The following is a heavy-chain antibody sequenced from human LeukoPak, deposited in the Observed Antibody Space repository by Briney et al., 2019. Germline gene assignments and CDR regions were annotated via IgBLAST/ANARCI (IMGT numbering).Heavy chain of an antibody. CDR1: GFTFSSYS. CDR3: ARDYSTFDY. V-gene: IGHV3-48*01. D-gene: IGHD4-11*01. Sequence: GGSLRLSCAASGFTFSSYSMNWVRQAPGKGLEWVSYISSSSSTIYYTDSVKGRFTISRDNAKNSLYLQMISLRAEDTAVYYCARDYSTFDYWGQGTLVTVSS. CDR2: ISSSSSTI. J-gene: IGHJ4*02.